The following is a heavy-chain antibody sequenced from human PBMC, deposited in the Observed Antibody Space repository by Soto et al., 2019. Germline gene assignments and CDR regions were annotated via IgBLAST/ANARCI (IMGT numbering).Heavy chain of an antibody. Sequence: QTLSLTCAISGDSVSSNSVAWNWIRQTPSRGLEWLGRTYYRSKWYNDYAPSVKSRITINPDTSNNQFSLQLNSVTPEDTAVYYCARGGGRFDYWAQGTLVTVSS. CDR2: TYYRSKWYN. CDR1: GDSVSSNSVA. V-gene: IGHV6-1*01. J-gene: IGHJ4*02. D-gene: IGHD2-15*01. CDR3: ARGGGRFDY.